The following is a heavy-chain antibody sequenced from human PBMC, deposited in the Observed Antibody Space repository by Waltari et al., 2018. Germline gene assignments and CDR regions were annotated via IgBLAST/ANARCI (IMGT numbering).Heavy chain of an antibody. CDR3: AGDQGRSGGLR. CDR2: IKQDGSEK. V-gene: IGHV3-7*01. J-gene: IGHJ4*02. Sequence: QAPGKGLEWVANIKQDGSEKYYVDSVKGRFTISRDNAKNSLYLQMNSLRAEDTAVYYCAGDQGRSGGLRWGQGTLVSVSS. D-gene: IGHD3-3*01.